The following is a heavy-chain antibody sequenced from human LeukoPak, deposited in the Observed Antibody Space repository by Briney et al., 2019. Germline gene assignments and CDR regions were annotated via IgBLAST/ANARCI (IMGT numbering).Heavy chain of an antibody. CDR3: ARESLVVFPYWFDP. Sequence: SETLSLTCTVSGGSISSYFWSWIRQPAGKGLEWLGRIYSGGSANYNPSLGGRITMSVDSSKNQFSLRLSSVTAADTAIYYCARESLVVFPYWFDPWGQGTLVTVSS. D-gene: IGHD3-3*01. CDR2: IYSGGSA. CDR1: GGSISSYF. J-gene: IGHJ5*02. V-gene: IGHV4-4*07.